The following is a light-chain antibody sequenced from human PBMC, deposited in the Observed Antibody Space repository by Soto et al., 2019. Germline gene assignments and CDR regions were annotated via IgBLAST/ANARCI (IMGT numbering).Light chain of an antibody. J-gene: IGLJ3*02. V-gene: IGLV2-23*01. Sequence: QSVLTQPASVSGSPGQSITISCTGTSSDVGGYNLVSWYQQHPGKAPKLMIYEATKRPSGVSYRFSGSQSGNTASLTISGLQAEDEADYYCCSYAGSGTWVFGGGTKLTVL. CDR1: SSDVGGYNL. CDR2: EAT. CDR3: CSYAGSGTWV.